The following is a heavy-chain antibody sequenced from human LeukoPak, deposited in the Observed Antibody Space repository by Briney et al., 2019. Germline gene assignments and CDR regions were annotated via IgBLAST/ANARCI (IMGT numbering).Heavy chain of an antibody. D-gene: IGHD6-6*01. CDR2: MNPNSGNT. CDR1: GYTFTGYY. Sequence: ASVKVSCKASGYTFTGYYMHWVRQAPGQGLEWMGWMNPNSGNTGYAQKFQGRVTMTRNTSISTAYMELSSLRSEDTAVYYCAREYSSSSYYYYYYMDVWGKGTTVTVSS. V-gene: IGHV1-8*02. CDR3: AREYSSSSYYYYYYMDV. J-gene: IGHJ6*03.